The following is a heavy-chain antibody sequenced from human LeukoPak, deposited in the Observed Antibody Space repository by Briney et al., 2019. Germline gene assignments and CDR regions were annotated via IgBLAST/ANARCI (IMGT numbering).Heavy chain of an antibody. CDR3: ARFDILTGYYNFDY. CDR1: GGSISSSSYY. V-gene: IGHV4-39*07. Sequence: SETLSLTCTVSGGSISSSSYYWGWIRQPPGKGLEWIGSIYYSGSTYYNPSLKSRVTISVDTSKNQFSLKLSSVTVADTAGYYCARFDILTGYYNFDYWGQGTLVTVSS. CDR2: IYYSGST. D-gene: IGHD3-9*01. J-gene: IGHJ4*02.